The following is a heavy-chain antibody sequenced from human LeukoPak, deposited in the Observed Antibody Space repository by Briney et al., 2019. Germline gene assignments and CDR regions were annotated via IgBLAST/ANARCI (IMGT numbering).Heavy chain of an antibody. CDR1: GYTFTDYF. V-gene: IGHV1-2*02. CDR2: IDPNGGGT. CDR3: ARDVDTVVVTALAS. Sequence: GSSVKVSCKASGYTFTDYFVHWVRQAPGQRLEWMGWIDPNGGGTNYPQKFQDRVVLTRDTSISTAYMELSSLRSDDTAVYFCARDVDTVVVTALASWGQGTLVTVSS. D-gene: IGHD2-21*02. J-gene: IGHJ5*02.